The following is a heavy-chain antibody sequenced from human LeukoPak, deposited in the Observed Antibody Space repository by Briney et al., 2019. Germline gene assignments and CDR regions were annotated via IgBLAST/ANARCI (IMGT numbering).Heavy chain of an antibody. V-gene: IGHV4-59*08. J-gene: IGHJ6*02. CDR3: ARLPYCSGGSCYSGYYYYGMDV. Sequence: SETLSLTCTVSGGSISSYYWSWIRQPPGKGLEWIGYIYYSGSTNYNPSLKGRVTISVDTSKNQFSLKLSSVTAADTAVYYCARLPYCSGGSCYSGYYYYGMDVWGQGTTVTVSS. CDR1: GGSISSYY. D-gene: IGHD2-15*01. CDR2: IYYSGST.